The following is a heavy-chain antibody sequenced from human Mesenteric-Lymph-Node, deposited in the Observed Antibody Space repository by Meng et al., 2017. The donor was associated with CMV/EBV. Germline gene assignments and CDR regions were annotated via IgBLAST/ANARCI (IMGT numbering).Heavy chain of an antibody. CDR2: ITTYSGNT. J-gene: IGHJ4*02. CDR1: GYPFITYG. D-gene: IGHD3-22*01. CDR3: TRYYDSSGSYYEDFDY. Sequence: ASVKVSCKASGYPFITYGVSWVRQAPGQGPEWMGWITTYSGNTHYAQKFQGRVTITTETSTTTAYMELRSLRSDDTAVYYCTRYYDSSGSYYEDFDYWGQGTLVTVSS. V-gene: IGHV1-18*01.